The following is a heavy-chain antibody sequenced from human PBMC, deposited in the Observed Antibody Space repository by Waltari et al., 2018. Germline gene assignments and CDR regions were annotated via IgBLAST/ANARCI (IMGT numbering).Heavy chain of an antibody. Sequence: QLQLQESGPGLVKPSETLSLTCTVSGGPISSSSYYWGWIRQPPGKGLEWIGSIYYSGSTYYNPSLKSRVTISVDTSKNQFSLKLSSVTAADTAVYYCAVLLFYCSSTSCYNMPGGFFDLWGRGTLVTVSS. D-gene: IGHD2-2*02. J-gene: IGHJ2*01. CDR3: AVLLFYCSSTSCYNMPGGFFDL. CDR1: GGPISSSSYY. CDR2: IYYSGST. V-gene: IGHV4-39*07.